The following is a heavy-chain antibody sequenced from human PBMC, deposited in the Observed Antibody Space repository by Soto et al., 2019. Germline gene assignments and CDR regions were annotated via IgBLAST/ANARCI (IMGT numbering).Heavy chain of an antibody. V-gene: IGHV1-69*13. J-gene: IGHJ1*01. CDR1: GGTFRSFA. CDR3: VKDYDHAYAF. Sequence: SVKVSCKASGGTFRSFAFSWVRQAPGDGLEWVGGITPLFGTTNYAEKLQGRVTFTADESSSTVHMELSSLTSADSAVYFCVKDYDHAYAFWGQGTLVTVSS. D-gene: IGHD2-2*01. CDR2: ITPLFGTT.